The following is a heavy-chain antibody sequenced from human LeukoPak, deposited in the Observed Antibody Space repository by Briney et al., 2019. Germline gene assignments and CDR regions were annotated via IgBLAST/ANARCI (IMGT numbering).Heavy chain of an antibody. V-gene: IGHV4-34*01. CDR2: INHSGST. J-gene: IGHJ4*02. Sequence: SETLSLTCAVYGGSSSGYYWSWIRQPPGKGLEWIGEINHSGSTNYNPSLKSRVTISVDTSKNQFSLKLSSVTAADTAVYYCARDGYSRFDYWGQGTLVTVSS. CDR3: ARDGYSRFDY. D-gene: IGHD5-24*01. CDR1: GGSSSGYY.